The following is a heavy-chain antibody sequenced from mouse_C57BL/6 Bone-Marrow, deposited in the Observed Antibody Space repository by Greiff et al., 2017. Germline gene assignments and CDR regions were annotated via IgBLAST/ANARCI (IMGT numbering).Heavy chain of an antibody. CDR3: ARGDYDWYFDV. J-gene: IGHJ1*03. CDR1: GYSFTGYY. V-gene: IGHV1-42*01. Sequence: EVKLQQSGPELVKPGASVKISCKASGYSFTGYYMNWVKQSPDKSLEWIGEINPSTGGTPYNQKFKAKATLTVDKSSSTAYMQLKSLTSEDSAVYYCARGDYDWYFDVGGTGTTVTVSS. D-gene: IGHD2-4*01. CDR2: INPSTGGT.